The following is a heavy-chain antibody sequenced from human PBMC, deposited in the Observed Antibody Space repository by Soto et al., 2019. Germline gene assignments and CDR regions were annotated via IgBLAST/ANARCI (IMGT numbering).Heavy chain of an antibody. CDR1: GADINTYS. J-gene: IGHJ6*02. V-gene: IGHV4-4*07. CDR2: IYTSASI. D-gene: IGHD6-19*01. Sequence: PSETLSLTCSVSGADINTYSLTWIRQPAGKGLECIGRIYTSASINYNPSLKGRVTLSVDTSTNQVSLRLAPVTAADTAIYYCARDREAGYNFYYGMDVWGQGTTVTVYS. CDR3: ARDREAGYNFYYGMDV.